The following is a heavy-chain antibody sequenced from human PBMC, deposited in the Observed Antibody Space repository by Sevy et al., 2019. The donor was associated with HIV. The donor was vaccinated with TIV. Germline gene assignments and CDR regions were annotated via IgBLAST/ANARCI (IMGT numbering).Heavy chain of an antibody. Sequence: GGSLRLSCSVSGFTFRSYGMHWVRQAPGKGLEWVAVISDDGRTKHYADSVKGRFTISRDDSKETLFLQMSSLTMEDTALYYCVKDQEKWLSPSYYFDFWGRGTLVTVSS. CDR2: ISDDGRTK. CDR1: GFTFRSYG. D-gene: IGHD6-19*01. V-gene: IGHV3-30*18. CDR3: VKDQEKWLSPSYYFDF. J-gene: IGHJ4*02.